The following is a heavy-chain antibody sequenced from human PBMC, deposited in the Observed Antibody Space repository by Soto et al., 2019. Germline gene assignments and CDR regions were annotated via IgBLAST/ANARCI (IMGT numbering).Heavy chain of an antibody. CDR2: IIPIFGTA. D-gene: IGHD3-22*01. J-gene: IGHJ4*02. V-gene: IGHV1-69*01. CDR1: GGTFSSYA. Sequence: QVQLVQSGAEVKKPGSSVKVSCKASGGTFSSYAISWVRQAPGQGLEWMGGIIPIFGTANYAQKFQGRVTMTAVESTSTAYMELSSLRSEDTAVYYCAREWGDYYDSSGYRYYFDYWGQGTLVTVSS. CDR3: AREWGDYYDSSGYRYYFDY.